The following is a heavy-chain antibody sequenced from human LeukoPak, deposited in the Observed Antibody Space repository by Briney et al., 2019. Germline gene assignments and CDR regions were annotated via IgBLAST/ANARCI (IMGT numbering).Heavy chain of an antibody. V-gene: IGHV1-46*01. CDR1: GCTFTTYY. CDR3: ARGGLGPRENFDY. D-gene: IGHD6-19*01. Sequence: ASVKVSCKASGCTFTTYYIHWGRQAPGQGLEWMGMINPSGGSTTYAQKFQGRVTMTRDTSTSTVYMELSSLRSEDTAVYYCARGGLGPRENFDYWGQGTLVTVSS. J-gene: IGHJ4*02. CDR2: INPSGGST.